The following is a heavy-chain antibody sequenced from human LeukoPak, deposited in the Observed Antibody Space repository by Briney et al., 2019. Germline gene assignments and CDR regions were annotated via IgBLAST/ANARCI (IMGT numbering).Heavy chain of an antibody. J-gene: IGHJ6*03. CDR2: INPNTGGT. Sequence: ASVKVSCKASGYTFTGHYMHWVRQAPGQGLEWMGWINPNTGGTNYAQKFQGRVTMTRDTSIRTAYMELSRLRSDDTAVYYCARDPGYYYDSSGYPRPYYYYMDVWGKGTTVTVSS. CDR1: GYTFTGHY. D-gene: IGHD3-22*01. V-gene: IGHV1-2*02. CDR3: ARDPGYYYDSSGYPRPYYYYMDV.